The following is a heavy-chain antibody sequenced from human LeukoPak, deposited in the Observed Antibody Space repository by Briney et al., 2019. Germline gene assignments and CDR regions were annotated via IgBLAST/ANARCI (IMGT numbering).Heavy chain of an antibody. D-gene: IGHD6-6*01. CDR3: ATSPEYSSSSFDY. CDR1: GGSISSYY. V-gene: IGHV4-4*07. Sequence: SETLSLTCTVSGGSISSYYWSWVRQPAGKGLEWIGRIYASGNTNYNPSLKGRVTMTVDTSKNQFSLNLSSVTAADTAVYYCATSPEYSSSSFDYWGQGTLVTVSS. CDR2: IYASGNT. J-gene: IGHJ4*02.